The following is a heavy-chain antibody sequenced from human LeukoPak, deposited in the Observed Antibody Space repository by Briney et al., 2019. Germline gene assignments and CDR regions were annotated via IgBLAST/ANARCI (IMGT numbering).Heavy chain of an antibody. Sequence: GESLKISCKGSGYRFNAYWIAWVRQIAGKGLEWMGIIYPDDSDTRYSPSFQGQVTISADKSVRTAYLQWSSLKASDTAMYYCARPNITSYYDSRGYDAFDVWGQGTMVTVSS. CDR3: ARPNITSYYDSRGYDAFDV. CDR1: GYRFNAYW. CDR2: IYPDDSDT. D-gene: IGHD3-22*01. J-gene: IGHJ3*01. V-gene: IGHV5-51*01.